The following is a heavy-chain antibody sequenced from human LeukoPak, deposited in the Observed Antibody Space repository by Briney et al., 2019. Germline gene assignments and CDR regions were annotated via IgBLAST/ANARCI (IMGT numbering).Heavy chain of an antibody. Sequence: GGSLRLSCAASGFTFDDYAMHWVRQAPGKGLEWVSGISWNSGSIGYADSVKGRFTISRDNAKNSLYLQMNSLRAEDTAVYYCARGLGYYYFDYWGQGTLVTVSS. CDR3: ARGLGYYYFDY. CDR1: GFTFDDYA. V-gene: IGHV3-9*01. CDR2: ISWNSGSI. D-gene: IGHD1-26*01. J-gene: IGHJ4*02.